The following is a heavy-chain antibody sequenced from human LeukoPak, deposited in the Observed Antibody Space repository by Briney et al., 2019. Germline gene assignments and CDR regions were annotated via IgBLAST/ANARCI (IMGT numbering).Heavy chain of an antibody. J-gene: IGHJ4*02. CDR3: ASKPRYYYDSTDY. CDR1: GFTFSSCW. D-gene: IGHD3-22*01. Sequence: GGSLRLSCAASGFTFSSCWMTWVRQAPGKGLEWVANIKEDGSEKYYVDSVKGRFTISRDDAKNSLYLQMNSLRAEDTAVYYCASKPRYYYDSTDYWGQGTLVTVSS. CDR2: IKEDGSEK. V-gene: IGHV3-7*01.